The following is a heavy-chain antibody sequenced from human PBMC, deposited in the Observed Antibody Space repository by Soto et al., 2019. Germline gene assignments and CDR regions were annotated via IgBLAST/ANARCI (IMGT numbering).Heavy chain of an antibody. CDR3: ARDRRQGVAVAPPLGQPSKYYYYYSGMDV. V-gene: IGHV6-1*01. J-gene: IGHJ6*02. CDR2: TYYRSKWYN. Sequence: PSRTLALTCAISGDSVSSNSAACNWMRQSPSRGLEWLGRTYYRSKWYNDYAVSVKSRITINPDTSKNQFSLQLNSVTPEDTAVYYCARDRRQGVAVAPPLGQPSKYYYYYSGMDVWGQGTTVTVSS. D-gene: IGHD6-19*01. CDR1: GDSVSSNSAA.